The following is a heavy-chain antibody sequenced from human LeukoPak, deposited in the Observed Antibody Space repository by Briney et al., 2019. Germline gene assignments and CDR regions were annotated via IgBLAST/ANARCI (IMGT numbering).Heavy chain of an antibody. CDR2: ITGGADYT. V-gene: IGHV3-23*01. CDR3: AITGVRDFDS. Sequence: GGSLRLSCAASGFTFSSYSMNWVRQAPGKGLEWVSSITGGADYTYHAASVKGRFTISRDNSKNTLFLQMSSLTADDTAVYYCAITGVRDFDSWGQGTLVTVSS. D-gene: IGHD5-24*01. CDR1: GFTFSSYS. J-gene: IGHJ4*02.